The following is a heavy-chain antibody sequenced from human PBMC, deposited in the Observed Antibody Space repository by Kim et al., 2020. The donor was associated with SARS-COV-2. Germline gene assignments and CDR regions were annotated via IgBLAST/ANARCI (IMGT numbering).Heavy chain of an antibody. D-gene: IGHD6-13*01. J-gene: IGHJ5*02. Sequence: SETLSLTCAVYGGSFSGYYWSWIRQPPGKGLEWIGEINHSGSTNYNPSLKSRVTISVDTSKNQFSLKLSSVTAADTAVYYCARGPGYSSSWYGARNWFDPWGQGTLVRVSS. V-gene: IGHV4-34*01. CDR1: GGSFSGYY. CDR3: ARGPGYSSSWYGARNWFDP. CDR2: INHSGST.